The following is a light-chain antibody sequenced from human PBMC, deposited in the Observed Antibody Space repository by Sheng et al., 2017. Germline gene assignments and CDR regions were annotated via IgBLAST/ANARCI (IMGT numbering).Light chain of an antibody. CDR2: DTS. V-gene: IGKV3-11*01. Sequence: EIVLTQSPGTLSLSPGEGATLSCRASQSVSSYLAWYQQKPGQAPRLLIYDTSDRATGIPARFSGSGSGTDFTLTITSLQSEDSAVYYCQQYSNRLPVTFGGGTKVEIK. J-gene: IGKJ4*01. CDR3: QQYSNRLPVT. CDR1: QSVSSY.